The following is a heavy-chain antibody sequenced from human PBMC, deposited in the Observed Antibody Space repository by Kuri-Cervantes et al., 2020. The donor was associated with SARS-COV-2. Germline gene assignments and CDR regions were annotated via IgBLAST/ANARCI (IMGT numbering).Heavy chain of an antibody. V-gene: IGHV1-8*02. D-gene: IGHD6-19*01. J-gene: IGHJ3*02. CDR2: MNPDTGNA. CDR3: ARSAVAGTSDAFDI. CDR1: GYTFTNND. Sequence: ASVKVSCKASGYTFTNNDVNWLRQASGQGLEWMGWMNPDTGNAGYAQKFQGRVTMTRDTSISTAYMELSRLRSDDTVVYYCARSAVAGTSDAFDIWGQGTMVTVSS.